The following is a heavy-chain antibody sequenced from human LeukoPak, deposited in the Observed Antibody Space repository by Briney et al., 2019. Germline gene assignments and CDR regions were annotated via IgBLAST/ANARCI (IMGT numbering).Heavy chain of an antibody. D-gene: IGHD1-26*01. CDR1: GFTFSTYW. Sequence: GGSLRLSCAASGFTFSTYWMSWVRQAPGKGLEWVANINQDGSATNYVDSAKGRFIVSRDNAKDSVFLQMSSLRAEDTAVYYCAIAAGREQAYWRQETLVSVSS. J-gene: IGHJ4*02. CDR2: INQDGSAT. CDR3: AIAAGREQAY. V-gene: IGHV3-7*01.